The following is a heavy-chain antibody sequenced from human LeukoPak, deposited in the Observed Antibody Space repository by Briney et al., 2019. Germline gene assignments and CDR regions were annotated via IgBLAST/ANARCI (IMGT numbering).Heavy chain of an antibody. D-gene: IGHD6-19*01. CDR1: GGSISSSSYY. Sequence: SETLSLTCTVSGGSISSSSYYRGWIRQPPGKGLEWVGSIYSSGNTYYNPSLKSRVTISVDTSKNQFSLKLTSVTAADTAVYYCASPYSSRFDYWGQGTLATVSS. J-gene: IGHJ4*02. V-gene: IGHV4-39*01. CDR3: ASPYSSRFDY. CDR2: IYSSGNT.